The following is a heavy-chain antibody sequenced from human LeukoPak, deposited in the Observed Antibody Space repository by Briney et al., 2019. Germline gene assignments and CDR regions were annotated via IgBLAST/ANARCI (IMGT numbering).Heavy chain of an antibody. Sequence: ASVKVSCKASGYTFTGYYMHWVRQAPGQGLEWMGWINPNSGGTNYAQKFQGRVTMTRDTSISTAYMELRSLRSDDTAVYYCARYDSSGSDFDYWGQGTLVTVSS. CDR3: ARYDSSGSDFDY. CDR2: INPNSGGT. V-gene: IGHV1-2*02. J-gene: IGHJ4*02. CDR1: GYTFTGYY. D-gene: IGHD3-22*01.